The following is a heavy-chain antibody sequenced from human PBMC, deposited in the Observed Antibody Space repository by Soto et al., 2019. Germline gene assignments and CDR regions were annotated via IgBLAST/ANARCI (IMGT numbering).Heavy chain of an antibody. CDR2: IYYSGST. D-gene: IGHD6-19*01. Sequence: ASETLSLTCTVSGGSISSYYWSWIRQPPGKGLEWIGYIYYSGSTNYNPSLKSRVTISVDTSKNQFSLKLSSVTAADTAVYYCARDKAVAGTWWFDPWGQGTLVTVSS. CDR3: ARDKAVAGTWWFDP. J-gene: IGHJ5*02. V-gene: IGHV4-59*01. CDR1: GGSISSYY.